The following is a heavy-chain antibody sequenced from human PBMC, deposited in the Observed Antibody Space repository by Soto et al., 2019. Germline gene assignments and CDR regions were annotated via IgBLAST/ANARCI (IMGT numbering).Heavy chain of an antibody. CDR2: ISYDGSNK. V-gene: IGHV3-30*18. CDR1: GFTFSSYG. Sequence: GGSLRLSCAASGFTFSSYGMHWVRQAPGKGLEWVAVISYDGSNKYYADSVKGRFTISRDNSKNTLYLQMNSLRAEDTAVYYCAKDEGEWALYFDYWGQGTLVTVSS. D-gene: IGHD1-26*01. J-gene: IGHJ4*02. CDR3: AKDEGEWALYFDY.